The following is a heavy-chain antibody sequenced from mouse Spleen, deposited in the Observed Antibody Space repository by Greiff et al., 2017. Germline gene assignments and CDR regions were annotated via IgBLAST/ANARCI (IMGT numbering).Heavy chain of an antibody. V-gene: IGHV1-7*01. CDR1: GYTFTSYW. J-gene: IGHJ3*01. CDR3: APCPYSYYSYGEEFAY. CDR2: INPSSGYT. Sequence: VMLVESGAELAKPGASVKLSCKASGYTFTSYWMHWVKQRPGQGLEWIGYINPSSGYTKYNQKFKDKATLTADKSSSTAYMQLSSLTYEDSAVYYCAPCPYSYYSYGEEFAYWGQGTLVTVSA. D-gene: IGHD2-12*01.